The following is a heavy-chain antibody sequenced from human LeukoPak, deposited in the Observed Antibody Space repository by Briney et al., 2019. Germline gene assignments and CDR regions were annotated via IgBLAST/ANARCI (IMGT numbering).Heavy chain of an antibody. J-gene: IGHJ4*02. CDR1: GGSISSYY. CDR2: IYYSGST. CDR3: ARVRYCSSTSCYYYFDY. V-gene: IGHV4-30-4*08. Sequence: PSETLSLTCTVSGGSISSYYWSWIRQPPGKGLEWIGYIYYSGSTYYNPSLKSRVTISVDTSKNQFSLKLSSVTAADTAVYYCARVRYCSSTSCYYYFDYWGQGTLVTVSS. D-gene: IGHD2-2*01.